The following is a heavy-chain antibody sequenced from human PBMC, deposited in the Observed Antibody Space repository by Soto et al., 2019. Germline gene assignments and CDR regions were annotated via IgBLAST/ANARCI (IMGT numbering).Heavy chain of an antibody. CDR3: TVWGSGNDFGAA. CDR2: SKNKADSYTT. J-gene: IGHJ4*02. V-gene: IGHV3-72*01. D-gene: IGHD3-10*01. Sequence: ESGGGLVQPGGSLRLSCAASGFTFSDHYMDWVRQAPGKGLEWVGRSKNKADSYTTEYAASVKGRFTISRDGSKNSLFLQMNSLKTEDPAVDYCTVWGSGNDFGAAWGQGILVTVSS. CDR1: GFTFSDHY.